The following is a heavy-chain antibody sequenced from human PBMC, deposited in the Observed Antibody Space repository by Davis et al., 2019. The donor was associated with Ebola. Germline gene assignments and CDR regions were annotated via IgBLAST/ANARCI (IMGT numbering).Heavy chain of an antibody. V-gene: IGHV3-30*02. CDR3: ARYMGSSGIGYFDY. J-gene: IGHJ4*02. Sequence: GESLKISCAASGFTFSKAWMSWVRQAPGKGLEWVAWIRYAGNDRYYADSVEGRFTISRDNSRNTLYLQMNSLRVEDTAVYYCARYMGSSGIGYFDYWGQGTLVTVSS. CDR1: GFTFSKAW. CDR2: IRYAGNDR. D-gene: IGHD3-22*01.